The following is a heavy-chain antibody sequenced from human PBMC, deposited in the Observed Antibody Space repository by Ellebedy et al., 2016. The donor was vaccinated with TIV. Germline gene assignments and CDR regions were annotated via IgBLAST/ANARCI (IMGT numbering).Heavy chain of an antibody. V-gene: IGHV1-18*01. D-gene: IGHD6-19*01. CDR2: ISAYNGNT. J-gene: IGHJ4*02. Sequence: ASVKVSCXASGYTFPSYGISWVRQAPGQGLEWMGWISAYNGNTNYARKVQGRVTMTTDTSTSTVYMELRGLRYDDTAVYYCANAGPPPHLGGWYLYWGQGTLVTVSS. CDR1: GYTFPSYG. CDR3: ANAGPPPHLGGWYLY.